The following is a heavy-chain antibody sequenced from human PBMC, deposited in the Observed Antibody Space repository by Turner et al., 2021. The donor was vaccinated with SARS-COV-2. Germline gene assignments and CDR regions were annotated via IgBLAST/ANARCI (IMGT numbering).Heavy chain of an antibody. Sequence: EVQLLVSGGGLVQPGGSLRLSCAASGFPLRSYAMSWVRQAPGKGLEWVSGISGSGGSTYYADSVKGRFSISRDNSKNTLYLQMNSLRAEDTAVYYCAKDLTMIVVVVTVFDYWGQGTLVTVSS. J-gene: IGHJ4*02. D-gene: IGHD3-22*01. CDR2: ISGSGGST. CDR3: AKDLTMIVVVVTVFDY. CDR1: GFPLRSYA. V-gene: IGHV3-23*01.